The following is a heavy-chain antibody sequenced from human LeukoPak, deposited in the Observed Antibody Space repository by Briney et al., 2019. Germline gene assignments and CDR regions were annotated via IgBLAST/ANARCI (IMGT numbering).Heavy chain of an antibody. Sequence: GASVKVSCKASGYTLTDYYMHWVRQAPGQGLEWMGWINPNSGGTNYAQKFQGWVTMTRDTSISTAYMELSRLRSDDTAVYYCARDGFFYYYDSSGYSLSYFDYWGQGTLVTVSS. CDR2: INPNSGGT. D-gene: IGHD3-22*01. CDR1: GYTLTDYY. V-gene: IGHV1-2*04. J-gene: IGHJ4*02. CDR3: ARDGFFYYYDSSGYSLSYFDY.